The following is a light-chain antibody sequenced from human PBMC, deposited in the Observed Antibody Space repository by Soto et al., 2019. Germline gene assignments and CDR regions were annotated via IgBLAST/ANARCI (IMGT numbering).Light chain of an antibody. CDR2: GAS. CDR3: QQYGSSLSVT. J-gene: IGKJ5*01. V-gene: IGKV3-20*01. Sequence: EIVLTQSPGTLSLSPGERATLSCRASQSVSSSYLAWYQQKPGQAPRLLIYGASSRATGIPDRFSGSGSGTDFTLTISRLEREDFAVYYCQQYGSSLSVTFGQGTRLEIK. CDR1: QSVSSSY.